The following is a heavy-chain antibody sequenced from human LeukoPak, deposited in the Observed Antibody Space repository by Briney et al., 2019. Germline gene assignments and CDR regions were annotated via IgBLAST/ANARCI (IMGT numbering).Heavy chain of an antibody. CDR3: ARHGAYDFDY. Sequence: SETLSLTCGVSSGSFSGHYWSWIRQPPGKGLEWIGQIDYRGSASYNPSLRSRVTISLDASKSQFSLRLSSVTAADTAVYYCARHGAYDFDYWAQGTLVTVSP. CDR2: IDYRGSA. CDR1: SGSFSGHY. J-gene: IGHJ4*02. D-gene: IGHD3-16*01. V-gene: IGHV4-34*01.